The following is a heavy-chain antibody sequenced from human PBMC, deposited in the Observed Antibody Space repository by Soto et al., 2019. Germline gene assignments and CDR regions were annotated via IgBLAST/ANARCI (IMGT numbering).Heavy chain of an antibody. Sequence: SETLSLTCAVSGASVSGQYWSWIRQPPGKGLEWVGEIIPTGSTTYNPSLKSRLSISLDTSKNHFSLNLSSVSVADTAVYYCARGGITMAWNYYYYGMDVWGQGTTVTVSS. CDR3: ARGGITMAWNYYYYGMDV. CDR1: GASVSGQY. J-gene: IGHJ6*02. CDR2: IIPTGST. D-gene: IGHD3-10*01. V-gene: IGHV4-34*01.